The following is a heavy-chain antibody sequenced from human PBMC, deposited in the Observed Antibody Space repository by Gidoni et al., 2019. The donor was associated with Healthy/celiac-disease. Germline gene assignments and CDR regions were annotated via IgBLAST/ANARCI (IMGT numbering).Heavy chain of an antibody. D-gene: IGHD6-13*01. Sequence: QVQLVESGGGVVQPGRSLRLSCAASGFTFSSYGMHWVRQAPGKGLEWVAVIWYDGSNKYYADSVKGRFTISRDNSKNTLYLQMNSLRAEETAVYYCAREGVEAAAYFDYWGQGTLVTVSS. CDR2: IWYDGSNK. CDR3: AREGVEAAAYFDY. J-gene: IGHJ4*02. CDR1: GFTFSSYG. V-gene: IGHV3-33*01.